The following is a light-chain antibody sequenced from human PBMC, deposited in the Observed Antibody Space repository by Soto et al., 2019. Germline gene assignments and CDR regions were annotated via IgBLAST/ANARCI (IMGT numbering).Light chain of an antibody. CDR3: QVWDIMTDNYV. V-gene: IGLV3-21*04. CDR1: NIGNKR. J-gene: IGLJ1*01. Sequence: SYELTQSPSVSVAPEKTATITCGGNNIGNKRVHWYRQKPGQAPVLLISYDSDRPSGIPERFSGSNPGNTATLTISRVEAGDEADYYCQVWDIMTDNYVFGSGTKLTVL. CDR2: YDS.